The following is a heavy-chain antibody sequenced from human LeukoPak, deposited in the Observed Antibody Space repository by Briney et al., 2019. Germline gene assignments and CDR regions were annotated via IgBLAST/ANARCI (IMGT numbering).Heavy chain of an antibody. Sequence: PSETLSLTCTVSGGSISNYYWSWLRQPPGKGLEWIGYIYFSGTTNINPSLKSRVTISVDMSKNQFSLKLTYVTAADTAVYYCARVFDSWGQGTLVTVSS. CDR1: GGSISNYY. CDR3: ARVFDS. CDR2: IYFSGTT. V-gene: IGHV4-59*12. J-gene: IGHJ4*02.